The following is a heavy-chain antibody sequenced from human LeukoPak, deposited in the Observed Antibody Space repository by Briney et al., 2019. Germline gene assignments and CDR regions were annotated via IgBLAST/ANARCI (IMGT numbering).Heavy chain of an antibody. D-gene: IGHD3-10*01. CDR3: ARSELLWFGGVNSGFDY. CDR1: GGSISSSTYY. V-gene: IGHV4-39*07. CDR2: IYYSGST. J-gene: IGHJ4*02. Sequence: SETLSLTCTVSGGSISSSTYYWGWIRQPPGKGLEWIGSIYYSGSTNYNPSLKSRVTISVDTSKNQFSLKLSSVTAADTAVYYCARSELLWFGGVNSGFDYWGQGTLVTVSS.